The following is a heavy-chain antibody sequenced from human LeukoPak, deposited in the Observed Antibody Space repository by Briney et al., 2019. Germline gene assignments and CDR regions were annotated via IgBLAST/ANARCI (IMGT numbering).Heavy chain of an antibody. CDR3: ARSGLNRFDY. V-gene: IGHV3-30*02. CDR1: GFTFSSYG. J-gene: IGHJ4*02. CDR2: IRYDGSNE. D-gene: IGHD2-15*01. Sequence: GGSLRLSCAASGFTFSSYGMHWVRQAPGKGLEWVSFIRYDGSNEYYADSVRGRFTISRDNSKNTLYLQMNSLRAEDTAAYYCARSGLNRFDYWGQGTLVTVSS.